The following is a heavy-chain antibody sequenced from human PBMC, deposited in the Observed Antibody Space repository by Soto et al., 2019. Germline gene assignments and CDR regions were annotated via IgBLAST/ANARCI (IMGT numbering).Heavy chain of an antibody. Sequence: EVQLLESGGGLVQPGGSLRLSCAASGFTFSSYAMSWVRQAPGKGLEWVSAISGSGGSTYYADSVKGRFTISRDNSKNTLYLQMNSLRAEDTAVYYCAKGSGHRWYYYYYMDVWGKGTTVTVSS. CDR3: AKGSGHRWYYYYYMDV. CDR1: GFTFSSYA. V-gene: IGHV3-23*01. D-gene: IGHD3-10*01. CDR2: ISGSGGST. J-gene: IGHJ6*03.